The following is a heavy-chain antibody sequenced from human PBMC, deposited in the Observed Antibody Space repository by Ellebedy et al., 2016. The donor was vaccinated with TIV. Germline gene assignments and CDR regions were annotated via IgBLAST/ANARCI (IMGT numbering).Heavy chain of an antibody. CDR3: ARTTQRWLQLQAAFDI. Sequence: AASVKVSCKASGYTFTSYGFNWVRQAPGQRLEWMGWINAGNGNTKYSQKFQGRVTITRDTSASTAYMELSSLRSEDTAVYYCARTTQRWLQLQAAFDIWGQGTMVTVSS. D-gene: IGHD5-24*01. CDR1: GYTFTSYG. J-gene: IGHJ3*02. CDR2: INAGNGNT. V-gene: IGHV1-3*01.